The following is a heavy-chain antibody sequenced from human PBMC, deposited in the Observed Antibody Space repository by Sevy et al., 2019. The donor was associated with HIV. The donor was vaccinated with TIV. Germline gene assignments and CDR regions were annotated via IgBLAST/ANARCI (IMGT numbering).Heavy chain of an antibody. D-gene: IGHD2-15*01. CDR2: ISGSGRFT. CDR3: AKGFCSGATCPRDYYNYGMDV. Sequence: GGSLRLSCSASEFTFSSYAMSWVRQAPGKGLEWVSSISGSGRFTYYADFVEGRFIISRDNSKNTLSVQMNSLRAEDTAVYYCAKGFCSGATCPRDYYNYGMDVWGQGTTVTVSS. V-gene: IGHV3-23*01. CDR1: EFTFSSYA. J-gene: IGHJ6*02.